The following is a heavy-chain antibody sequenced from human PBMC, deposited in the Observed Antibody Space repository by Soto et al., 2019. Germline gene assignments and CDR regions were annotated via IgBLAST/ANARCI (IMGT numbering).Heavy chain of an antibody. V-gene: IGHV4-4*02. CDR2: IYNSGSA. J-gene: IGHJ4*02. Sequence: ASETLSLTCAVSGGSISTAHSWSWVRQTPGKGLEWIAEIYNSGSANYNPSLKSRVTISVDKSKNQFSLKLISVTAADTAIYFCARAVALPGLFYFDYWGQGTLVTVSS. CDR1: GGSISTAHS. CDR3: ARAVALPGLFYFDY. D-gene: IGHD1-1*01.